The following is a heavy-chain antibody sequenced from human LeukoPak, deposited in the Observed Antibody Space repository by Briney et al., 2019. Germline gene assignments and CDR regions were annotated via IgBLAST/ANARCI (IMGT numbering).Heavy chain of an antibody. CDR2: VTWKSGII. CDR1: GFTFDDYA. CDR3: ANTRY. V-gene: IGHV3-9*01. J-gene: IGHJ4*02. Sequence: GGSLRLSCAASGFTFDDYAMHWVRQAPGKGLEWVSGVTWKSGIIGYADSVKGRFTISKDNAKNSLYLQMNSLRVEDTALYYCANTRYWGQGTLVTVSS.